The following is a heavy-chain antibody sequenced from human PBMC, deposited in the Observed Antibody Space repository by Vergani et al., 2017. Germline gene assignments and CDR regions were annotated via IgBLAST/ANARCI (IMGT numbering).Heavy chain of an antibody. CDR3: ARHSTVEWLVKLGWIDP. Sequence: QLQMQESGPGLVKPSATLYLTCSVSGASIRSSNYYWGWIRQPPGKGLEWIAIISYSGSTYYNPSLKSRVTIYVDTSKYQFYLMLSSVTSADTAVYFCARHSTVEWLVKLGWIDPWGQGILVTVPS. J-gene: IGHJ5*02. V-gene: IGHV4-39*01. CDR1: GASIRSSNYY. CDR2: ISYSGST. D-gene: IGHD6-19*01.